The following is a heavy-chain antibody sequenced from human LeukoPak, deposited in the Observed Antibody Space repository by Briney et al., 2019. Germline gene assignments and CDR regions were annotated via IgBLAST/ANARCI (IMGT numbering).Heavy chain of an antibody. Sequence: ASGTLSLTCAVYGGSFSGYYWSWIRQPPGKGLEWIGEINHSGSTNYNPSLKSRVTISVDTSKNQFSLKLSSVTAADTAVYYCARGLGLRWQYFDYWGQGTLVTVSS. J-gene: IGHJ4*02. V-gene: IGHV4-34*01. CDR1: GGSFSGYY. D-gene: IGHD4-23*01. CDR2: INHSGST. CDR3: ARGLGLRWQYFDY.